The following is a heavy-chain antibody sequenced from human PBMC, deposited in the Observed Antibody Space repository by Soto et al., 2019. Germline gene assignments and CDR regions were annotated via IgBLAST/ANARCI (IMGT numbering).Heavy chain of an antibody. J-gene: IGHJ4*02. D-gene: IGHD3-10*01. Sequence: GASVKVSCKASGGTFSSYAISWVRQAPGQGLEWMGGIIPIFGTANYAQKFQGRVTITADKSTSTAYMELSSLRSEDTAVYYCASSGGVRGVIITPFDYWGQGTLVTVSS. V-gene: IGHV1-69*06. CDR1: GGTFSSYA. CDR3: ASSGGVRGVIITPFDY. CDR2: IIPIFGTA.